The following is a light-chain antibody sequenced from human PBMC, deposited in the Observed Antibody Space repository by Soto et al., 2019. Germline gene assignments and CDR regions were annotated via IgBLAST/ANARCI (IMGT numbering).Light chain of an antibody. V-gene: IGKV1-39*01. CDR2: AAS. CDR1: QSISSY. CDR3: IKSDTYRLT. Sequence: ITCRASQSISSYLNWYQQKPGKAPKLLIYAASSLQSGVPSRFSGFLSGTETTYEISSLSRDDFSSDFWIKSDTYRLTCAQGTRLEIK. J-gene: IGKJ5*01.